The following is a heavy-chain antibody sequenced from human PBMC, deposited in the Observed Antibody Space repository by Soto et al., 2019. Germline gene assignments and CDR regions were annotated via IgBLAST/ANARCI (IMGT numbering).Heavy chain of an antibody. CDR2: IYYSGNT. V-gene: IGHV4-39*07. CDR3: ARSDDSSDWGARY. Sequence: SETLSLTCTVSGGSIGGSTYYWGWIRQPPGKVLEWIVSIYYSGNTYYNPSLKSRVTMSLDTSNILFSLKLSSVTAVYTAVYYCARSDDSSDWGARYWGQGNLVPAPQ. J-gene: IGHJ4*02. D-gene: IGHD4-4*01. CDR1: GGSIGGSTYY.